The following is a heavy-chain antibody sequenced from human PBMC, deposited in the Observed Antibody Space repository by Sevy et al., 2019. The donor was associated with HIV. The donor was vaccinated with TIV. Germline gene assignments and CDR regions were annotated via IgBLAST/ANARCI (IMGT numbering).Heavy chain of an antibody. Sequence: GESLKISCAASGFSFSDYYMSWIRQAPGKGLEWISYISSSGSTIYYAASVEGRFTISRDNAKSSLYLQMNSLRAEDTAVYYCARGGYTRRGLQRRGYFDYWGQGTLVTVSS. V-gene: IGHV3-11*01. D-gene: IGHD1-1*01. CDR3: ARGGYTRRGLQRRGYFDY. CDR2: ISSSGSTI. J-gene: IGHJ4*02. CDR1: GFSFSDYY.